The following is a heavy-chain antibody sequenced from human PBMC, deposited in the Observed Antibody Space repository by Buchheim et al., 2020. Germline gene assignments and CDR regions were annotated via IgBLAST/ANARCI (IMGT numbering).Heavy chain of an antibody. CDR2: ISYNGDRK. J-gene: IGHJ5*02. V-gene: IGHV3-30*18. Sequence: QVQLVESGGGVVQPGGSLRLSCAASGFTFSTYGMHWVRQAPGKGPEWVALISYNGDRKYHSDSVKGRFTISRDNSKNTLYLQMNSLTIEDTAVYFCAKDPAPVSASSPGDLWGQGSL. D-gene: IGHD2-2*01. CDR1: GFTFSTYG. CDR3: AKDPAPVSASSPGDL.